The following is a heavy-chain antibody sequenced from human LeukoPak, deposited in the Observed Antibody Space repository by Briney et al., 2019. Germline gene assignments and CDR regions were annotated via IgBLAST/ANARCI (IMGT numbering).Heavy chain of an antibody. CDR3: AKDMGAQDAFDI. Sequence: ASVKVSCKASGYTFTGYYIHWVRQAPGQGLEWMGRMNPDSGGTNYAQKYQGRVTLTRDTSIGTAYMEVTRLRSDGTAVYYCAKDMGAQDAFDIWGQGTMVTVSS. V-gene: IGHV1-2*06. CDR2: MNPDSGGT. J-gene: IGHJ3*02. D-gene: IGHD1-26*01. CDR1: GYTFTGYY.